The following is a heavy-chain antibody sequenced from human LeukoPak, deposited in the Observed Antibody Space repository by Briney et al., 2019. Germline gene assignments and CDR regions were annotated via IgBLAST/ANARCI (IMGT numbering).Heavy chain of an antibody. CDR2: IYYSGST. D-gene: IGHD2-21*02. J-gene: IGHJ4*02. CDR1: GGSISSGDYY. CDR3: ASTIVVVTARRFDY. V-gene: IGHV4-30-4*01. Sequence: SQTLSLTCSVSGGSISSGDYYWSWIRQPPGKGLEWIGYIYYSGSTYYDPSLKSRVTISIDTSKKQFSLKLSSVTAADTAVYYCASTIVVVTARRFDYWGQGTLVTVSS.